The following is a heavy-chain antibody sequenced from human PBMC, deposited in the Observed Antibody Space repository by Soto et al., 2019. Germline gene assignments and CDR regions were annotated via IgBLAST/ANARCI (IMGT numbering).Heavy chain of an antibody. V-gene: IGHV3-30-3*01. J-gene: IGHJ6*02. D-gene: IGHD3-3*01. CDR1: GFTFSSYA. CDR3: ARGYDFWSGYYYPYGMDV. CDR2: ISYDGSNK. Sequence: GGSLRLSCAASGFTFSSYAMHWARQAPGKGLEWVAVISYDGSNKNYADSVKGRFTISRDNSKNTLYLQMNSLRAEDTAVYYCARGYDFWSGYYYPYGMDVWGQGTTVTVSS.